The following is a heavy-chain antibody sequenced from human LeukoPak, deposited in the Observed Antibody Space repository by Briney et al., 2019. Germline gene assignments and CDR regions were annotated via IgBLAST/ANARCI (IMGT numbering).Heavy chain of an antibody. V-gene: IGHV1-3*01. CDR3: ARDICSSTSCYADY. CDR1: GYTFTSYA. Sequence: GASVKVSCKASGYTFTSYAIHWVRQAPGQRLERMGWINAGNGNTKYSQKFQGRVSITRDTSASTAYMEVSSLRSEDTAVYYCARDICSSTSCYADYWGQGTLVTVSS. CDR2: INAGNGNT. J-gene: IGHJ4*02. D-gene: IGHD2-2*01.